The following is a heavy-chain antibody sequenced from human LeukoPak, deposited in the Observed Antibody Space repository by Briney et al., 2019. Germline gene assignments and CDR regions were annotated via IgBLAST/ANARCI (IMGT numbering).Heavy chain of an antibody. CDR3: ARGATDTTRWFAP. CDR1: GFTFSSYG. V-gene: IGHV3-21*04. J-gene: IGHJ5*02. D-gene: IGHD1-7*01. CDR2: ISRASESI. Sequence: GGTLRLSCAASGFTFSSYGMSWVRQAPGKGLEGVSIISRASESIFYADSVKGRFTISRDNAKNSLYLQMNDLRAEDTATYYCARGATDTTRWFAPWGQGTLVTVSS.